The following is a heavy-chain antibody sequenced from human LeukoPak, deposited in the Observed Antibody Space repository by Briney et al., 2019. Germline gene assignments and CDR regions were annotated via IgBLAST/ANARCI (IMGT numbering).Heavy chain of an antibody. Sequence: PSETLSLTCAVYGGSFSGYYWSWIRQPPGKGLEWIGEINHSGSTNYNPSLKGRVTISVDTSKNQFSLKLSSVTAADTAVYYCARGSGIAAVNDYWGQGTLVTVSS. D-gene: IGHD6-13*01. J-gene: IGHJ4*02. CDR3: ARGSGIAAVNDY. CDR1: GGSFSGYY. CDR2: INHSGST. V-gene: IGHV4-34*01.